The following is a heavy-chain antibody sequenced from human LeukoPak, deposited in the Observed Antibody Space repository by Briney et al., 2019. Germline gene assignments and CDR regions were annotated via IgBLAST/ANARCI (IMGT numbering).Heavy chain of an antibody. CDR1: GFTFSSYA. D-gene: IGHD5-12*01. CDR2: ISYDGSNK. Sequence: PGRSLRLSCAASGFTFSSYAMHWVRQAPGKGLEWVAVISYDGSNKYYADSVKGRFTISRDNSKNTLYLQMNSLRAEDTAVYYCASPLGVATPKALVDWGQGTLVTVSS. J-gene: IGHJ4*02. V-gene: IGHV3-30-3*01. CDR3: ASPLGVATPKALVD.